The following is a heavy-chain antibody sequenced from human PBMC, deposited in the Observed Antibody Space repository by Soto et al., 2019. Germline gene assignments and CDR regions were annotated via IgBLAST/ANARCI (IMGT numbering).Heavy chain of an antibody. J-gene: IGHJ6*02. CDR3: ARGRFRDYSAPGFYYYGMDV. Sequence: VQLVESGGGVVQHGRSLRLSCAASGFTFSSYDMHWVRQATGKGLEWVSAIGTAGDTYYPGSVKGRFTISRENAKNSLYLQMNSLIAGDTAVYYCARGRFRDYSAPGFYYYGMDVWGQGTTVTVSS. V-gene: IGHV3-13*01. CDR1: GFTFSSYD. D-gene: IGHD4-4*01. CDR2: IGTAGDT.